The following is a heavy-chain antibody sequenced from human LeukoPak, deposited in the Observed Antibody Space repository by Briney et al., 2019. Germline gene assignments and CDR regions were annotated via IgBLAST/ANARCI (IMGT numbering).Heavy chain of an antibody. D-gene: IGHD3-16*01. CDR2: IYTDGTT. CDR3: ARATQLWESKHFYHYYYLDV. CDR1: GFTINDNY. J-gene: IGHJ6*03. V-gene: IGHV3-53*01. Sequence: GGSLRLSCAASGFTINDNYMTWVRQAPGKGLDWVSFIYTDGTTVYADSVKGRFTLSRDDSKNILFLQINSLRAEDTAVYYCARATQLWESKHFYHYYYLDVWGKGTTVTVSS.